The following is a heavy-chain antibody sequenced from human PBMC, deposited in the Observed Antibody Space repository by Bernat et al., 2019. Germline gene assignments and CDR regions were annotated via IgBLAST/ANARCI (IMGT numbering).Heavy chain of an antibody. Sequence: EVQLVESGGGLVQPGGSLRLSCAESGFTFSSNGMHWVRQAPGKGLVWVSRINSDGSSTSYADSVKGRFTISRDNAKNTVYLQMNSLRAEDTAVYYCARDGGNYWGWFDPWGQGTLVTVSS. CDR2: INSDGSST. CDR3: ARDGGNYWGWFDP. CDR1: GFTFSSNG. J-gene: IGHJ5*02. D-gene: IGHD1-26*01. V-gene: IGHV3-74*01.